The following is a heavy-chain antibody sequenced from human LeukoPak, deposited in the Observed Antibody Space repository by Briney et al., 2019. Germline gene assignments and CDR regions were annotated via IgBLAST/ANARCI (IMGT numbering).Heavy chain of an antibody. CDR1: GFTFSSYA. CDR3: AKGTSRDASVNFLDY. D-gene: IGHD5-24*01. CDR2: ISGSGGST. Sequence: GGSLRFSGAASGFTFSSYAMSWVRQAPGQGLEWFSAISGSGGSTYYADSVKGRFTISRDNSKNTLYLQMNSLRAEDTAVYYCAKGTSRDASVNFLDYWGQGTLVTVSS. J-gene: IGHJ4*02. V-gene: IGHV3-23*01.